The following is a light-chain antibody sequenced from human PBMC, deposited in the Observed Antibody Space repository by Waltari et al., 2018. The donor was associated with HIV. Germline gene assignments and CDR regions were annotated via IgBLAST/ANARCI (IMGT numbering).Light chain of an antibody. V-gene: IGLV1-44*01. Sequence: QSVLTQPPSASGTPGQRVTISCSGSSSTIGSNTVNWYQQLPGTAPKLLVYANNQRPSGVPDRFSGSRSGTSASLAISWLQSEDEADYYCATWDDSLNGVIFGGGTTLTVL. CDR2: ANN. CDR3: ATWDDSLNGVI. J-gene: IGLJ2*01. CDR1: SSTIGSNT.